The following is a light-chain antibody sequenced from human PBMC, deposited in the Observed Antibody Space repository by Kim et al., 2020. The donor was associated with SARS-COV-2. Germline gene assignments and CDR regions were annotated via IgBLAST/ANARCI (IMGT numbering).Light chain of an antibody. J-gene: IGKJ2*01. CDR1: QSVSNN. CDR3: HQYNDWPPGDT. V-gene: IGKV3-15*01. Sequence: SPWERATLSCRASQSVSNNLAWYQHKAGQPPRLLIYGASTRATGVPARFSGSGSGTDFTLTVSSLQSEDFAVYYCHQYNDWPPGDTFGQGTKLEI. CDR2: GAS.